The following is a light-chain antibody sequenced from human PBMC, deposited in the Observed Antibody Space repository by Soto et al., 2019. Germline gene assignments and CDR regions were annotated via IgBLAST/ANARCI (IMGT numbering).Light chain of an antibody. CDR1: QGISSF. Sequence: IQLTLSPSSLSASVGDRVTITCRASQGISSFLAWYQQKPGKAPKLLIYAASTLQSGVPSRFSGSGSGTDFTLTISSLQPEDFATYFCQQLNSYPITFGQGRLLEIK. J-gene: IGKJ5*01. V-gene: IGKV1-9*01. CDR2: AAS. CDR3: QQLNSYPIT.